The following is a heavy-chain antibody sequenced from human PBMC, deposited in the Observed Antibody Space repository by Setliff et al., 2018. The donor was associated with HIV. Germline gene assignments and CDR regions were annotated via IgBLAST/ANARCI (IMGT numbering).Heavy chain of an antibody. V-gene: IGHV4-39*01. CDR1: GGSISTSRHY. J-gene: IGHJ2*01. D-gene: IGHD4-17*01. CDR3: ARYRRDDYYVDL. Sequence: SETLSLTCTVSGGSISTSRHYWGWIRQPPGKGLEWIGSIYYTGSTYYNPSLKSLVTVSKDTNKNQLSRRLSSVTAADTAVYYCARYRRDDYYVDLWGRGTLVTVSS. CDR2: IYYTGST.